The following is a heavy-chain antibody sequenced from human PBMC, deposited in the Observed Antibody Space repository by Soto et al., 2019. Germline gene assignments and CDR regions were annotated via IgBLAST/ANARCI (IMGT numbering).Heavy chain of an antibody. Sequence: GGSLRLSCAASGFTFSSYAMSWVRQAPGKGLEWVSAISGSGGSTYYADSVKGRFTISRDNSKNTLYLQMNSLRAEDTAVYYCAKRGIPKSGSGSYPSYYFDYWGQGTLVTVSS. CDR1: GFTFSSYA. V-gene: IGHV3-23*01. D-gene: IGHD3-10*01. CDR3: AKRGIPKSGSGSYPSYYFDY. CDR2: ISGSGGST. J-gene: IGHJ4*02.